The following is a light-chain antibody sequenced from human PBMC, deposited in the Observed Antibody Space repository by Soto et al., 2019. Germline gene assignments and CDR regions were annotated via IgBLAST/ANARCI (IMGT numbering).Light chain of an antibody. V-gene: IGKV3-20*01. CDR1: QSVSSSY. Sequence: EIVLTQSPGTLSLSPGERATLSCRASQSVSSSYLAWYQQKPGQAPRLLIYGVSSRATGIPDRFTGSGSGTDVTLTISRLEPEDFAVYYCQQYGSSPTTFGGGTKVEIK. J-gene: IGKJ4*01. CDR3: QQYGSSPTT. CDR2: GVS.